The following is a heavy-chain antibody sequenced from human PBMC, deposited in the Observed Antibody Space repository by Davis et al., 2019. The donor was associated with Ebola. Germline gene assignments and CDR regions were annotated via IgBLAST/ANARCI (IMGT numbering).Heavy chain of an antibody. CDR2: IYHSGST. V-gene: IGHV4-59*01. J-gene: IGHJ4*02. D-gene: IGHD5-18*01. Sequence: SETLSLTCTVSGASISDYYWTWIRQPPGKGLEWIGYIYHSGSTNYNPSLKSRVTISVDTSKNQFSLKLSSVTAADTAVYYCARGRYSYGYFDYWGQGTLVTVSP. CDR3: ARGRYSYGYFDY. CDR1: GASISDYY.